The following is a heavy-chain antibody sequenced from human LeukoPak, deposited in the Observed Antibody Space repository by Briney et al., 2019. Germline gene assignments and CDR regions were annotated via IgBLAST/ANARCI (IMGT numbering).Heavy chain of an antibody. V-gene: IGHV1-69*13. J-gene: IGHJ4*02. CDR3: ARDVAGTSDY. Sequence: VASVKVSCKASGGTFSSYAISWVRQAPGQGLEWMEGIIPIFGTANHAQKFQGRVTITADESTSTAYMELSSLRSEDTAVYYCARDVAGTSDYWGQGTLVTVSS. CDR2: IIPIFGTA. CDR1: GGTFSSYA. D-gene: IGHD6-19*01.